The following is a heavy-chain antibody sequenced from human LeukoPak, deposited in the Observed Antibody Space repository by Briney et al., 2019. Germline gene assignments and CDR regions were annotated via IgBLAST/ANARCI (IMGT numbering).Heavy chain of an antibody. CDR3: AWAGPVGAFDI. CDR1: GGSFSGYY. V-gene: IGHV4-34*01. CDR2: IYHSGST. Sequence: SETLSLTCVVYGGSFSGYYWSWIRQSPGKGLEWIGEIYHSGSTNYNPSLKSRVTISVDTSKNQFSLKLSSVTAADTAVYYCAWAGPVGAFDIWGQGTMVTVSS. D-gene: IGHD1-26*01. J-gene: IGHJ3*02.